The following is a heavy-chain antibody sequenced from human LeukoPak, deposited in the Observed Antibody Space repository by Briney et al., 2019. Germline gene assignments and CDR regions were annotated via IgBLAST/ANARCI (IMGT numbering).Heavy chain of an antibody. V-gene: IGHV4-59*08. CDR2: IYYSGST. D-gene: IGHD6-13*01. Sequence: SETLPLTCTVSGGSISSYYWSWIRQPPGKGLEWIGYIYYSGSTNYNPSLKSRVTISVDTSKNQFSLKLSSVTAADTAVYYCARLSSSSWYSLDYWGQGTLVTVSS. J-gene: IGHJ4*02. CDR3: ARLSSSSWYSLDY. CDR1: GGSISSYY.